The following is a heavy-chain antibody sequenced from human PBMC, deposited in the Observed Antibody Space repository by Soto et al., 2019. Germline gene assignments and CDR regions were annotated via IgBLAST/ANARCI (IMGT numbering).Heavy chain of an antibody. V-gene: IGHV3-13*01. CDR1: GFTFSSYD. J-gene: IGHJ4*02. CDR2: IGTACYT. CDR3: ARGAGGYYYDSSGYRTNFDY. Sequence: GGSLRLSCAASGFTFSSYDMHWVRQATGKGLEWVSAIGTACYTYYPGSVKGRFTISRENAKNSLYLQMNSLRAEDTAVYYCARGAGGYYYDSSGYRTNFDYWGQGTLVTVSS. D-gene: IGHD3-22*01.